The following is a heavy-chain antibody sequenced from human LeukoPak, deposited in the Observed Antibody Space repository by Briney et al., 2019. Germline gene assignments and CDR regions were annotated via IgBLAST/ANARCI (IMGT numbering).Heavy chain of an antibody. V-gene: IGHV3-23*01. Sequence: GGSLRLSCAASGFTFSSHALSWLRQAPGMGLEWVSTISGSGGSTYYADSVKGRFTISRDNSKNTLYVQMSSLRADDTAVYYCAKGYYYGSGSYSTFDYWGQGTLVTVSS. J-gene: IGHJ4*02. CDR2: ISGSGGST. CDR1: GFTFSSHA. D-gene: IGHD3-10*01. CDR3: AKGYYYGSGSYSTFDY.